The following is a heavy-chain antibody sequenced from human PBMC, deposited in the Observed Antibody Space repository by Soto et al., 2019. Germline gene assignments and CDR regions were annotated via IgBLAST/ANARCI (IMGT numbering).Heavy chain of an antibody. CDR3: AKDPEAGAQYHSYGMDV. V-gene: IGHV3-23*01. CDR1: GFPFSSYS. CDR2: ISGSGGST. J-gene: IGHJ6*02. Sequence: GGSLRLSCAASGFPFSSYSMNWVRQAPGKGLEWVSAISGSGGSTYYADSVKGRFTISRDNSKKTLYLQMNSLRAEDTSVSYCAKDPEAGAQYHSYGMDVWGQGTTVT. D-gene: IGHD6-13*01.